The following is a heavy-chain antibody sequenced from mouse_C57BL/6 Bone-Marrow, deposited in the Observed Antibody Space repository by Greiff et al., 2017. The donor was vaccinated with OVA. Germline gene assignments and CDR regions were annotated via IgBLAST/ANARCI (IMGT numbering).Heavy chain of an antibody. CDR1: GFNIKDYY. CDR3: ATPITTVVATGYFDY. Sequence: VQLQQSGAELVKPGASVKLSCTASGFNIKDYYMHWVKQRTEQGLEWIGRIDPEDGETKYAPKFQGKATITAYTSSNTAYLQLSSLTSEDTAVYYCATPITTVVATGYFDYWGQGTTLTVSS. CDR2: IDPEDGET. J-gene: IGHJ2*01. D-gene: IGHD1-1*01. V-gene: IGHV14-2*01.